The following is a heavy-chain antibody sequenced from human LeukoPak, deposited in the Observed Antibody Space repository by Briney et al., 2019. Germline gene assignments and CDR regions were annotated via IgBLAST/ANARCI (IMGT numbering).Heavy chain of an antibody. D-gene: IGHD1-26*01. CDR1: GGSISSYY. J-gene: IGHJ3*02. CDR3: ARDTLGATFPGAFDI. V-gene: IGHV4-59*12. CDR2: IYYSGGT. Sequence: SETLSLTCTVSGGSISSYYWSWIRQPPGKELEWIGYIYYSGGTNYNPSLKRRVTISVDTSKNQFSLKLSSVTAADTAVYYCARDTLGATFPGAFDIWGQGTMVTVSS.